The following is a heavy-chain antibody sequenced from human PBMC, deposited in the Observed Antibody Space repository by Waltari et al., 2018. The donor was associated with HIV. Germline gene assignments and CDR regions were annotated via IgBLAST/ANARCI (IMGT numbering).Heavy chain of an antibody. V-gene: IGHV4-34*01. Sequence: QVQLQQWGAGLLKPSETLSRTCAVSGASPEGLFWSWVRQAPGRGLEWSGEIAYHGTTNYNPSLKSLATISIDTSKNQFSLRRTSMTAADTAVYYGAKVGLWSGVMGGDYSDTWGHGTLVTVSS. CDR1: GASPEGLF. CDR3: AKVGLWSGVMGGDYSDT. CDR2: IAYHGTT. D-gene: IGHD2-21*01. J-gene: IGHJ5*01.